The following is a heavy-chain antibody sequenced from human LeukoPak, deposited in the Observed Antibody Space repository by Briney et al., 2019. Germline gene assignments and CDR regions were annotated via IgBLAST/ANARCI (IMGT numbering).Heavy chain of an antibody. CDR2: ITSTGSYI. CDR1: GFAFSSYA. D-gene: IGHD2-2*03. CDR3: ARDDGGYCSSSSCYLGWFDP. V-gene: IGHV3-21*01. J-gene: IGHJ5*02. Sequence: GGSLRLSCAASGFAFSSYAMNWVRQAPGKGLEWVSSITSTGSYIYYADSVKGRFTIPRDNAKNSLYLQMDSLRAEDTAVYYCARDDGGYCSSSSCYLGWFDPWGQGTLVTVSS.